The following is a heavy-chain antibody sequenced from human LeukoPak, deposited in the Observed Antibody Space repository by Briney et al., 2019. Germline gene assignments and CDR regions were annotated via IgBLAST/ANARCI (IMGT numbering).Heavy chain of an antibody. CDR2: IIDGGGST. J-gene: IGHJ6*02. Sequence: GESLRLSCAASGFAFNNYVMTWVRQAPGKGLEWVSSIIDGGGSTYYTDSVKGRLTISRDNSKNTLYLQMNSLRAEDTALYYCAKDSTVSGSYYDMDVWGQGTTVTVCS. D-gene: IGHD3-16*01. CDR3: AKDSTVSGSYYDMDV. CDR1: GFAFNNYV. V-gene: IGHV3-23*01.